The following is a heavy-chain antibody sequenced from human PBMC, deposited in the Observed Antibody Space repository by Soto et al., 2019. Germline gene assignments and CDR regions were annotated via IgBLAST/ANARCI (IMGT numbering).Heavy chain of an antibody. CDR1: GGSINSNSYY. V-gene: IGHV4-39*01. J-gene: IGHJ4*02. D-gene: IGHD1-1*01. CDR2: IYYSGST. Sequence: QLQLQESGPGLVKPSETLSLTCTVSGGSINSNSYYWGWIRQPPGKGLEWIGSIYYSGSTYYNPSLKSRVTISVDTSKNQFSLKLSSVTAADTAVYYCARVRPPAPYYFDYWGRGTLVTVSS. CDR3: ARVRPPAPYYFDY.